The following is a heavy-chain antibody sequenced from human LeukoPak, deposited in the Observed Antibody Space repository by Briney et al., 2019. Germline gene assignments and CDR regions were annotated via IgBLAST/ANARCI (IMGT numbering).Heavy chain of an antibody. CDR2: INPSGGST. D-gene: IGHD3-22*01. J-gene: IGHJ3*02. V-gene: IGHV1-46*01. CDR1: GYTFTSYY. Sequence: ASVKVSCKASGYTFTSYYMHWVRQAPGQGPEWMGIINPSGGSTSYAQKFQGRVTMTRDTSTSTVYMEPRSLRSEDTAVYYCARVKPNYYDSSAYGTFDIWGQGTMVTVSS. CDR3: ARVKPNYYDSSAYGTFDI.